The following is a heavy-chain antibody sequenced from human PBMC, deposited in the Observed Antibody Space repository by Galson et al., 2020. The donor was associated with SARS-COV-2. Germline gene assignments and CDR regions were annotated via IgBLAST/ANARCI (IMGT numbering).Heavy chain of an antibody. CDR2: NNPNSGGT. Sequence: ASVKVSCKASGYTFTGYYMHWVRQAPGQGLEWMGWNNPNSGGTNYAQKFQGRVTMTRDTSISTAYMELSRLRSDDTAVYYCAREYCGGDCYSDYWGQGTLVTVSS. CDR1: GYTFTGYY. D-gene: IGHD2-21*02. J-gene: IGHJ4*02. CDR3: AREYCGGDCYSDY. V-gene: IGHV1-2*02.